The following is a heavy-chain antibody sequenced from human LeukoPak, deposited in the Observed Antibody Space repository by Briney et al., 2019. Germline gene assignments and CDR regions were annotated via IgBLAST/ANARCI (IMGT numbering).Heavy chain of an antibody. CDR1: GFTFSSYE. J-gene: IGHJ4*02. Sequence: GGSLRLSCAASGFTFSSYEMNWVRQAPGKGLEWVGRIRSKTDGGTTDYAAPAKGRFTISRDDSKNTLYLKMNSLTTDDTAVYYCTTGSRDPRDYWGQGTLVTVSS. CDR3: TTGSRDPRDY. V-gene: IGHV3-15*01. CDR2: IRSKTDGGTT.